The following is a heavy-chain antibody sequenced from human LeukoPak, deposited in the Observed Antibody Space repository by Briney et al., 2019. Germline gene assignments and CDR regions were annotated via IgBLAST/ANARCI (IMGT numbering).Heavy chain of an antibody. CDR1: GFTFSSYA. J-gene: IGHJ6*02. CDR3: AKDLDGSGYYYYYYGMDV. D-gene: IGHD3-22*01. Sequence: PGGSLRLSCAASGFTFSSYAVSWVRQAPGKGLEWVSAISGSGGGTYYADSVKGRFTISRDNSKSTLYLQMNSLRAEDTAVYYCAKDLDGSGYYYYYYGMDVWGQGTTVTVSS. CDR2: ISGSGGGT. V-gene: IGHV3-23*01.